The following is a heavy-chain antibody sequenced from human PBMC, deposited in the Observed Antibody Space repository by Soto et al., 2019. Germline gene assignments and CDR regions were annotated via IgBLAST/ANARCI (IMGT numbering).Heavy chain of an antibody. CDR3: SKDSIAAAGDDAFDI. V-gene: IGHV3-23*01. D-gene: IGHD6-13*01. CDR1: GFTFSSYA. Sequence: GGSLRLSCAASGFTFSSYAMGWVRQAPGKGLEWVSAISGSGGSTHYADSVKGRFTISRDNSKNTLYLQMNSLRAEDTAVYYCSKDSIAAAGDDAFDIWGQGTMVTVSS. CDR2: ISGSGGST. J-gene: IGHJ3*02.